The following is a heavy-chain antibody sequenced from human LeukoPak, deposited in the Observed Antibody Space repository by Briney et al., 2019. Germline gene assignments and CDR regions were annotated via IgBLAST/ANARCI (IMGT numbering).Heavy chain of an antibody. J-gene: IGHJ4*02. CDR2: ISAYNGNT. Sequence: ASVKVSCKASGYTFTSYGISWVRPAPGQGLEWMGWISAYNGNTNYAQKLQGRVTMTTDTSTSTAYMELRSLRSDDTAVYYCARQREESYYDYVWGSYRSHFDYWGQGTLVTVSS. D-gene: IGHD3-16*02. V-gene: IGHV1-18*01. CDR1: GYTFTSYG. CDR3: ARQREESYYDYVWGSYRSHFDY.